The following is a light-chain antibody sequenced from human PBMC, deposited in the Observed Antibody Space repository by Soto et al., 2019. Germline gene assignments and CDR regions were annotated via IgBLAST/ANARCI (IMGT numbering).Light chain of an antibody. Sequence: EIVLTQSPGTLSLSPGARATLSCRANETVSSTYLAWYQQKPGQAPRLLIYGISSRATGIPDRFSGSGSGADFTRTISRLLPEGFAVYYCQQYGTSPWTFGQGTKVEIK. CDR1: ETVSSTY. CDR2: GIS. V-gene: IGKV3-20*01. CDR3: QQYGTSPWT. J-gene: IGKJ1*01.